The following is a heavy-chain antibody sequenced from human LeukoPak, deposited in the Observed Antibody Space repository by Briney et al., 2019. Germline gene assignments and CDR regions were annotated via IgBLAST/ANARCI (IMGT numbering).Heavy chain of an antibody. CDR2: IYYSGST. J-gene: IGHJ4*02. V-gene: IGHV4-59*08. CDR1: GGSFSGYY. Sequence: KPSETLSLTCAVPGGSFSGYYWSWIRQPPGKGLEWIGYIYYSGSTNYNPSLKSRVTISVDTSKNQFSLKLSSVTAADTAVYYCARGSAAGLRVFDYWGQGTLVTVSS. D-gene: IGHD6-13*01. CDR3: ARGSAAGLRVFDY.